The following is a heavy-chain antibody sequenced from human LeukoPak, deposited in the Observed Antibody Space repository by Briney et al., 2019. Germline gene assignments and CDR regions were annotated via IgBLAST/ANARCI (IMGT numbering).Heavy chain of an antibody. CDR3: ARRFYCTNGVCYDYYFDY. Sequence: GGSLRLSCAASGFTFSSYAMHWVRQAPGKGLEWVAVISYDGSNKYYADSVKGRFTISRDNSRNTLYLQMNSLRAEDTAVYYCARRFYCTNGVCYDYYFDYWGQGTLVTVSS. CDR2: ISYDGSNK. D-gene: IGHD2-8*01. V-gene: IGHV3-30-3*01. J-gene: IGHJ4*02. CDR1: GFTFSSYA.